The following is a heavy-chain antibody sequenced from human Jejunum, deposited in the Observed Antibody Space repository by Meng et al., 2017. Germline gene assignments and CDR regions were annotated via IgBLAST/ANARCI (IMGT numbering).Heavy chain of an antibody. Sequence: VQLEESGGGLVQPGSFLKLSCAAAGFTFSCSHMHWVRQVSGKGLEWVGHIRSKSANYATSYAAWVEGRFTISRDDSKNTAYLHMNSLKTEDTAVYYCSRQTESTHDFWGQGTLVTVSS. J-gene: IGHJ4*02. CDR1: GFTFSCSH. CDR2: IRSKSANYAT. CDR3: SRQTESTHDF. V-gene: IGHV3-73*02.